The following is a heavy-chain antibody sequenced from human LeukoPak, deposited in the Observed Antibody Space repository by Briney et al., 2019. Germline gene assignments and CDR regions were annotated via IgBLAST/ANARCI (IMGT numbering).Heavy chain of an antibody. V-gene: IGHV1-8*03. Sequence: ASVKVSCKASGYTFTSYDINWVRQATGQGLEWMGWMNPNSGNTGYAQKFQGRVTITRNTSISTAYMELSSLRSEDTAVYYCARSRTIVLMVYAIGALAYWGQGTLVTVSS. CDR3: ARSRTIVLMVYAIGALAY. D-gene: IGHD2-8*01. J-gene: IGHJ4*02. CDR1: GYTFTSYD. CDR2: MNPNSGNT.